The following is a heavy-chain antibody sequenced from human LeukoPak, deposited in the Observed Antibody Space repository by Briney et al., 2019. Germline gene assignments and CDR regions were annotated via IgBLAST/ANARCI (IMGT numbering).Heavy chain of an antibody. D-gene: IGHD6-19*01. CDR2: ISGGGERT. Sequence: QPGGSLRLSCAASEIVFSNTAMNWARQSPGRGLEWVSAISGGGERTFYADSVKGRFTISRDNSKNMVYLQMNSLRADDTAIYYCGKDGGQYSSGPEFDPRGQGALVTVSS. CDR3: GKDGGQYSSGPEFDP. V-gene: IGHV3-23*01. CDR1: EIVFSNTA. J-gene: IGHJ5*02.